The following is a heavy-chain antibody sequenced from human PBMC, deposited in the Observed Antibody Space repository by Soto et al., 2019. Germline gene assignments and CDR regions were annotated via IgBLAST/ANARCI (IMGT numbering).Heavy chain of an antibody. D-gene: IGHD3-10*01. J-gene: IGHJ4*02. V-gene: IGHV3-23*01. Sequence: GGSLRLSCAASGFTFSSYAMSWVRQAPGKGLEWVSSISDSGAGTYYAGSVKGRFTISRDNSKNTLYLQMNSLRAEDTAVYYCARSAMVRGVMSLTHFDNWGQGALVTVSS. CDR2: ISDSGAGT. CDR3: ARSAMVRGVMSLTHFDN. CDR1: GFTFSSYA.